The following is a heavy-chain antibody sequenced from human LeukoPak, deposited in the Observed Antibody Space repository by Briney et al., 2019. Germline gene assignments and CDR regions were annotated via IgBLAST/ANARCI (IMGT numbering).Heavy chain of an antibody. V-gene: IGHV3-66*01. J-gene: IGHJ4*02. Sequence: PGGSLRLSCAASEFTVSSNYMNWVRQAPGKGLECVSVIYSGGSTYYADSVKGRFTISRDNSKNTLYLQMNSLRAEDTAVYYCARDPSYISSWAFDYWGQGTLVTVSP. CDR2: IYSGGST. CDR1: EFTVSSNY. CDR3: ARDPSYISSWAFDY. D-gene: IGHD6-13*01.